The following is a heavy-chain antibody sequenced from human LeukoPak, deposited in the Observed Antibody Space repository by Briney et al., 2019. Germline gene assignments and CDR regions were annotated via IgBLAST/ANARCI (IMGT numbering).Heavy chain of an antibody. CDR2: IRYDGSNK. Sequence: GGTLRVSCAASGFTFSSYGMHWVRQAPGKGLEWVAFIRYDGSNKYYADSVKGRFTISRDNSKNTLYLQMNSLRAEDTAVYYCAKAGYGSGSLDYWGQGTLVTVSS. CDR1: GFTFSSYG. J-gene: IGHJ4*02. V-gene: IGHV3-30*02. CDR3: AKAGYGSGSLDY. D-gene: IGHD3-10*01.